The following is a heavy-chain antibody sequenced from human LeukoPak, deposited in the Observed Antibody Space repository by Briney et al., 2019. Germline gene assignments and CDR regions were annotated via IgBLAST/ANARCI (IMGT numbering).Heavy chain of an antibody. CDR2: ISYDGSNK. V-gene: IGHV3-30-3*01. CDR3: ARVPVHDLSVTINES. D-gene: IGHD4-17*01. CDR1: GFTFNSYT. Sequence: SGGSLRLSCAASGFTFNSYTMHWVRQAPGKGLEWVAVISYDGSNKYYADSVKGRFTISRDNSKNTLYLQMNSLRAEDTAVYYCARVPVHDLSVTINESCGQGTLVTVSS. J-gene: IGHJ1*01.